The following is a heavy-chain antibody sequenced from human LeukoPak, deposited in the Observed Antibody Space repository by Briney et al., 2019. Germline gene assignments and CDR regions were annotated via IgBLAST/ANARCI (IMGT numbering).Heavy chain of an antibody. D-gene: IGHD2-15*01. Sequence: GGSLRLSCAASGFTFSSYAMSWVRQAPGKGLEWISAISGSGGSTYYADSVKGRFTISRGNSKNTLYLQMNSLRAEDTAVYYCADLSLDVFDIWGQGTMVTVSS. CDR2: ISGSGGST. CDR1: GFTFSSYA. V-gene: IGHV3-23*01. CDR3: ADLSLDVFDI. J-gene: IGHJ3*02.